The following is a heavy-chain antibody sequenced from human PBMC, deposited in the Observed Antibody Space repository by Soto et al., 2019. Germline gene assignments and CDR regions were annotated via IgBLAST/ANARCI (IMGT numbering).Heavy chain of an antibody. CDR1: GGTFSSYA. J-gene: IGHJ4*02. V-gene: IGHV1-69*01. CDR2: IIPIFGTA. CDR3: ARGRSVRFLEWSYYFDY. Sequence: QVQLVQSGAEVKKPGSSVKVSCKASGGTFSSYAISWVRQAPGQGLEWMGGIIPIFGTANYAQKFQGGVTITADESTSTAYMELSSLRSEDTAVYYCARGRSVRFLEWSYYFDYWGQGTLVTVSS. D-gene: IGHD3-3*01.